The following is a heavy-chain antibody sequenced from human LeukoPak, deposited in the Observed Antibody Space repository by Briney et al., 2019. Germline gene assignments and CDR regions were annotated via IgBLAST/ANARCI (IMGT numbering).Heavy chain of an antibody. Sequence: PGGSLRLSCAASGFTFSSYAMSWVRQAPGKGLEWVGRIETKAHGGTTKYAAPVKGRFTISRDDSKNTLYLQMSSLKTEDTAAYYCTTDPFYDSAGSAFWGQGTLVTVS. J-gene: IGHJ4*02. CDR3: TTDPFYDSAGSAF. V-gene: IGHV3-15*06. CDR1: GFTFSSYA. D-gene: IGHD5/OR15-5a*01. CDR2: IETKAHGGTT.